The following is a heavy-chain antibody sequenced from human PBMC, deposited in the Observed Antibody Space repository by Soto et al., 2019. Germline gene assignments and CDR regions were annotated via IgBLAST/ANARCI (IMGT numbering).Heavy chain of an antibody. V-gene: IGHV3-20*04. CDR3: ARGDIAVAVSSDY. Sequence: EVHLVESGGRMVRPGESLRLSCEASGFNFEEYGMTWVRQAPGKGLEWVAGSNWDGDDTGYADSVQGRFTISRDNAKKFPYLQMNSLRLEDTALYYCARGDIAVAVSSDYWGQGTLVMVAS. CDR1: GFNFEEYG. J-gene: IGHJ4*02. CDR2: SNWDGDDT. D-gene: IGHD6-19*01.